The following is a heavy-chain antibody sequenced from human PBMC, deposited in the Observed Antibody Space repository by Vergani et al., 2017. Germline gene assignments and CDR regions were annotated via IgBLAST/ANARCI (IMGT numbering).Heavy chain of an antibody. CDR3: ARRGSSGWRYGYLSY. J-gene: IGHJ4*02. V-gene: IGHV4-34*01. CDR2: INHSGST. Sequence: QVQLQQWGAGLLKPSETLSLTCAVYGGSFSGYYWSWIRQPPGKGLEWIGEINHSGSTYYNPSLKSRVTISVDTSKNQFSLKLSSVTAADTAVYYCARRGSSGWRYGYLSYWGQGTLVTVSS. CDR1: GGSFSGYY. D-gene: IGHD5-18*01.